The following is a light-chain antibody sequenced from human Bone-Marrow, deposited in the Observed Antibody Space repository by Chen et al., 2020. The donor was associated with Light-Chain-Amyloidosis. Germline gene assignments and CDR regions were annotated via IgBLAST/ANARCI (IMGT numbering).Light chain of an antibody. CDR1: NSNIGINY. V-gene: IGLV1-51*02. CDR2: ENN. Sequence: QSVLTQPPPVSASPGQQVPTSCSGSNSNIGINYVSWYQQLPGTSPKLLIYENNQRPSEIPDRFSGSKSGTSATLGVAGLQTGDEADYYCATWDSSLTVWMFGGGTKLTVL. CDR3: ATWDSSLTVWM. J-gene: IGLJ3*02.